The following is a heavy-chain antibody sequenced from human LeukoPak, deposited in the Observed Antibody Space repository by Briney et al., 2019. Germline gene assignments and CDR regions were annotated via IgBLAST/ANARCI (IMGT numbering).Heavy chain of an antibody. CDR1: GFTFSGYY. V-gene: IGHV3-11*04. CDR3: ARDFARSGGVPGVYAFDI. Sequence: GGSLRLSCAASGFTFSGYYMSWIGQAPGKGLEWVSYISSSGSTIYYADSVKGRFTISRDNAKNSLYLQMNSLRAEDTAVYYCARDFARSGGVPGVYAFDIWGQGTMVTVSS. CDR2: ISSSGSTI. J-gene: IGHJ3*02. D-gene: IGHD2-15*01.